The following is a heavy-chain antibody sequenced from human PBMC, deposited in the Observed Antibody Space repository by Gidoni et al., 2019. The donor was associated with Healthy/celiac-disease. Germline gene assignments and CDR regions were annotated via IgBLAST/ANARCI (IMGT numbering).Heavy chain of an antibody. CDR2: IYYSGST. CDR1: GGSISSSSYY. Sequence: QLQLQESGPGLVKPSETLSLTCTVSGGSISSSSYYWGWIRQPPGKGLEWIGSIYYSGSTYYNPSLKSRVTISVDTSKNQFSLKLSSVTAADTAVYYCARDRNYGDSRWFDPWGQGTLVTVSS. J-gene: IGHJ5*02. D-gene: IGHD4-17*01. V-gene: IGHV4-39*07. CDR3: ARDRNYGDSRWFDP.